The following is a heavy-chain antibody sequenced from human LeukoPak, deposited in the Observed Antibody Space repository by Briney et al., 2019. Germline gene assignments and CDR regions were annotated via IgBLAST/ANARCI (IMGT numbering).Heavy chain of an antibody. D-gene: IGHD6-19*01. CDR3: ARDGAALSSGRYWYDGMDV. CDR2: ISSSSGTI. CDR1: GFTLSSYS. V-gene: IGHV3-48*02. J-gene: IGHJ6*02. Sequence: GGALRLSCAASGFTLSSYSMNWVRQAPGKGLEWVSYISSSSGTIYYADSVKGRFTVSRDNAKNSLYLQMNSLRDEDTAVYYCARDGAALSSGRYWYDGMDVWGQGTTVTVS.